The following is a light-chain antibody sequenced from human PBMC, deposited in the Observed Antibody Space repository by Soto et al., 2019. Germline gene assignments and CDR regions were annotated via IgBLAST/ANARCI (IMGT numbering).Light chain of an antibody. J-gene: IGLJ2*01. V-gene: IGLV2-23*03. CDR1: SSDVGSYNL. Sequence: QSVLTQPASVSGSPGQSSTISCTGTSSDVGSYNLVSWYQQHPGKAPKLMIYEGSKRPSGVSNRFSGSKSGNTASLTISGLQAEDEADYYCCSYAGSSTFDVVFGGGTKLTFL. CDR3: CSYAGSSTFDVV. CDR2: EGS.